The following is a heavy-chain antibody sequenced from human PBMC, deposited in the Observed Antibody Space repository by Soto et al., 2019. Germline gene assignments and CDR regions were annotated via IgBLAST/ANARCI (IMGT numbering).Heavy chain of an antibody. V-gene: IGHV3-23*01. D-gene: IGHD6-13*01. Sequence: GGSLRLSCAASGFTFSSYAMSWVRQAPGKGLEWVSAISGSGGSTYYADSVKGRFTISRDNSKNTLYLQMNSLRAEDTAVYYCAKERPAALTQNYYFDYWGQGTLVTVSS. CDR3: AKERPAALTQNYYFDY. J-gene: IGHJ4*02. CDR2: ISGSGGST. CDR1: GFTFSSYA.